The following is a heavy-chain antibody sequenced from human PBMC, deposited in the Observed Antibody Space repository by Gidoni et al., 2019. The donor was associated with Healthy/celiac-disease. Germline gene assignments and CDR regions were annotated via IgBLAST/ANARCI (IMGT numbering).Heavy chain of an antibody. J-gene: IGHJ5*02. CDR3: ARPAGTRVRGVISWFDP. D-gene: IGHD3-10*01. CDR2: INHSGST. CDR1: GGSFSGYY. V-gene: IGHV4-34*01. Sequence: QVQLQQWGAGLLKPSEPLSLTCAVYGGSFSGYYWSWIRQPPGKGLEWIGEINHSGSTNYNPSLKSRVTISVDTSKNQFSLKLSSVTAADTAVYYCARPAGTRVRGVISWFDPWGQGTLVTVSS.